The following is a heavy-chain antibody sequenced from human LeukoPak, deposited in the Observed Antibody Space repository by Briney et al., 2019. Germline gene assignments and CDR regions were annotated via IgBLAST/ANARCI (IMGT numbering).Heavy chain of an antibody. J-gene: IGHJ6*02. D-gene: IGHD3-10*01. CDR1: GFTFSSYS. CDR2: ISSSSSYI. Sequence: GGSLRLSCAASGFTFSSYSMNWVRQAPGKGVEWVSSISSSSSYIYYADSVKGRFTISRDNAKNSLYLQMNSLRAEDTAVYYCARDHDNYYGSGSYYNVDYYYGMDVWGQGTTVTVSS. V-gene: IGHV3-21*01. CDR3: ARDHDNYYGSGSYYNVDYYYGMDV.